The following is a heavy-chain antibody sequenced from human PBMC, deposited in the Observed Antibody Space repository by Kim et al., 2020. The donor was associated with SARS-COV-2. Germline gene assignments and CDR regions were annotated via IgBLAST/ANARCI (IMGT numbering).Heavy chain of an antibody. V-gene: IGHV3-21*01. CDR1: GFTFSSYS. Sequence: GGSLRLSCAASGFTFSSYSMNWVRQAPGKGLEWISSISSSGSYIYYADSMKGRFTIARENARASLYLQMNSLRAEDTAVYYCARVLTSGWSYFDYWGQGTLVTVSS. CDR3: ARVLTSGWSYFDY. CDR2: ISSSGSYI. J-gene: IGHJ4*02. D-gene: IGHD6-19*01.